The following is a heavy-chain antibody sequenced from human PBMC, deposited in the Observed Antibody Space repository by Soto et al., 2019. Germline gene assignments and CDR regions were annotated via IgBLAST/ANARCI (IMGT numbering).Heavy chain of an antibody. CDR3: ARDFSGIAVVGNWFDP. Sequence: ASVKVSCKASGYTFTSYAISWVRQAPGQGLEWMGWISAYNGNTIYGQKFQGRITMTTDTSTNTAHMELRSLRSDDTAVYYCARDFSGIAVVGNWFDPWGQGTLVTVSS. D-gene: IGHD6-19*01. CDR2: ISAYNGNT. V-gene: IGHV1-18*01. J-gene: IGHJ5*02. CDR1: GYTFTSYA.